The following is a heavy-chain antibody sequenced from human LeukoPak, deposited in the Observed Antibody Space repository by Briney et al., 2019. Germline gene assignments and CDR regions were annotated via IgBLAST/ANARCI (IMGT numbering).Heavy chain of an antibody. Sequence: SETLSLTCTVSGGSISSYYWSWIRQPPGKGLEWIGYIYYSGSTNYNPSLKGRVTISVDTSKNQFSLKLSSVTAADTAVYYCARATDTAMALFDYWGQGTLVTVSS. CDR2: IYYSGST. CDR3: ARATDTAMALFDY. J-gene: IGHJ4*02. CDR1: GGSISSYY. D-gene: IGHD5-18*01. V-gene: IGHV4-59*01.